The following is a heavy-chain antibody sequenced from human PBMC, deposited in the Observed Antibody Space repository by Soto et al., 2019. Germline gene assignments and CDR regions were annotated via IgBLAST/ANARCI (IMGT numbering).Heavy chain of an antibody. J-gene: IGHJ4*02. CDR2: IIPTFGTP. Sequence: QVQLVQSGTVVQRRGSSVKVSCQASGGTFSSHGMAWVRQAPGQGLEWMGGIIPTFGTPTYAPKFQGRVTITEDKSTNTAYMELSSLRSEDTDVYYCASELSAQYFDFWGQGTLITVSS. CDR3: ASELSAQYFDF. V-gene: IGHV1-69*06. CDR1: GGTFSSHG.